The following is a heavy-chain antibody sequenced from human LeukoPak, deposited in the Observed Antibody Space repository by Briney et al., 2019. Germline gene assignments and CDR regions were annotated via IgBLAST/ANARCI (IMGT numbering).Heavy chain of an antibody. D-gene: IGHD5-18*01. CDR2: IYYSGST. Sequence: SETLSLTCTVSGGSISSYYWSWIRQPPGKGLEWIGHIYYSGSTNYNPSLKSRVTISVDTSKNQFSLKLSSVTAADTAVYYCARGGYSYGYVGYWGQGTLVTVSS. CDR1: GGSISSYY. J-gene: IGHJ4*02. V-gene: IGHV4-59*01. CDR3: ARGGYSYGYVGY.